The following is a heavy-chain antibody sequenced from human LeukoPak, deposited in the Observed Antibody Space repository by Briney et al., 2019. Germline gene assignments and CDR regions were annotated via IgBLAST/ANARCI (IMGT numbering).Heavy chain of an antibody. CDR2: IYYSGST. Sequence: SETLSLTCTVSGGSISSYYWSWIRQPPGKGLEWIGYIYYSGSTNYNPSLKSRVTISVDTSKNQFPLKLSSVTAADTAVYYCAGTDDYGDYYYYYGMDVWGKGTTVTVSS. CDR3: AGTDDYGDYYYYYGMDV. CDR1: GGSISSYY. D-gene: IGHD4-17*01. J-gene: IGHJ6*04. V-gene: IGHV4-59*01.